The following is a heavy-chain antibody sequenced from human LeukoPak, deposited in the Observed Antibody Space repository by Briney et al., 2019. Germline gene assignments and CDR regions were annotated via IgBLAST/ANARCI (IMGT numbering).Heavy chain of an antibody. CDR2: FDPEDGET. D-gene: IGHD2-2*01. Sequence: GASVKVSCKVSGYTLTELSMHWVRQAPGKGLEWMGGFDPEDGETIYAQKFQGRVTMTEDTSTDTAYMELSSLRSDDTAVYYCARERDNRYCSSISCYAFDYWGQGTLVTVSS. V-gene: IGHV1-24*01. CDR1: GYTLTELS. J-gene: IGHJ4*02. CDR3: ARERDNRYCSSISCYAFDY.